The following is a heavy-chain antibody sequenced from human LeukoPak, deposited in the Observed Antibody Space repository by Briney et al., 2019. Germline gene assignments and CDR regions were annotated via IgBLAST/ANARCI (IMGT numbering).Heavy chain of an antibody. CDR1: GYTFTGYY. V-gene: IGHV1-2*02. CDR2: INPNSGGT. CDR3: ARHIRFLEWLFFDP. J-gene: IGHJ5*02. Sequence: VASVKVSCKASGYTFTGYYMHWVRQAPGQGLEWMGWINPNSGGTNYAQKFQGRVTMTRDTSISTAYMELSRLRSDDTAVYYCARHIRFLEWLFFDPWGQGTLVTVSS. D-gene: IGHD3-3*01.